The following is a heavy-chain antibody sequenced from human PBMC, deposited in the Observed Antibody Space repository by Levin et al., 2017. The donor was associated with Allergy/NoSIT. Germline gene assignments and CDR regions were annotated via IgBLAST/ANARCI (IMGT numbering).Heavy chain of an antibody. Sequence: GSLRLSCTVSGGSVSSGGYYWSWIRQPPGKGLEWIGNIYYSGSIKYNPSLKSRVTISVDTSKNQFSLKLSSVTAADTAVYYCARDRQQQVVWDHYYYMDVWGKGTTVTVSS. V-gene: IGHV4-61*08. J-gene: IGHJ6*03. CDR2: IYYSGSI. CDR3: ARDRQQQVVWDHYYYMDV. D-gene: IGHD6-13*01. CDR1: GGSVSSGGYY.